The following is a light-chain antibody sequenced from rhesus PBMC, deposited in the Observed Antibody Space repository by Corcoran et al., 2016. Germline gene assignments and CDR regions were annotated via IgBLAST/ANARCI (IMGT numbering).Light chain of an antibody. CDR2: EAS. J-gene: IGKJ1*01. V-gene: IGKV1-25*01. Sequence: DIQMTQSPSSLSASVGDRVTITCRASQGITNDLAWYQQKPGETPKLLIYEASSLQSVIPSRFSGSGSGTGFTLTIRSLQSEDFATYYCQHYYSTPRTFGQGTKVEIK. CDR1: QGITND. CDR3: QHYYSTPRT.